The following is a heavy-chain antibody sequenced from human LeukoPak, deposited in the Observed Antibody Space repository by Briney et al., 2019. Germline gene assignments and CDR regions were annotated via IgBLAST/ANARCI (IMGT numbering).Heavy chain of an antibody. V-gene: IGHV3-15*01. CDR3: TTGSGSYGT. D-gene: IGHD1-26*01. CDR2: IKSKSGGGTT. Sequence: PGGSLRLPCAACGFIFTNAWMSGVRNAPGKGLEWVGRIKSKSGGGTTDYAAPVKGRFTISRDDSKNTLYLQMNSLKTEDTAVYHCTTGSGSYGTWGQGTMVTVSS. J-gene: IGHJ3*01. CDR1: GFIFTNAW.